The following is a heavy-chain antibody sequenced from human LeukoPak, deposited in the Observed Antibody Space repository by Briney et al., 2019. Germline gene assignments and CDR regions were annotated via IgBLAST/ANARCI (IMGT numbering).Heavy chain of an antibody. CDR1: GFTFSSYA. CDR3: AKDPGDSSGYYYR. V-gene: IGHV3-23*01. CDR2: ISGSGGST. J-gene: IGHJ5*02. D-gene: IGHD3-22*01. Sequence: GGSLRLSCAASGFTFSSYAMSWVRQAPGKGLEWVSAISGSGGSTYYADSVKGRFTISRDNPKNTLYLQMNSLRAEDTAVYYCAKDPGDSSGYYYRWGQGTLVTVSS.